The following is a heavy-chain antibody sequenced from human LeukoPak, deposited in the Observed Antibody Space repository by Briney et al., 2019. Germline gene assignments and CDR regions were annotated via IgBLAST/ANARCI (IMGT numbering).Heavy chain of an antibody. Sequence: GGSLRLSCAASGFTFGSYAMSWVRQAPGKGLEWVSAISNSGGNTFYADSGKGRFTISRDNSKNTLYLQMNSLRPGDTAVYYCVREDTPATANYWGQGTLVTISS. J-gene: IGHJ4*02. CDR3: VREDTPATANY. CDR2: ISNSGGNT. D-gene: IGHD2-21*02. V-gene: IGHV3-23*01. CDR1: GFTFGSYA.